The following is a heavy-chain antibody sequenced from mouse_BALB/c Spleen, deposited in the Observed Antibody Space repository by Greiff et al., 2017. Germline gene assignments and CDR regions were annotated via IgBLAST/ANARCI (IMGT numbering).Heavy chain of an antibody. CDR1: GYSFTSYW. CDR3: ATGLGYRYDVEGFDD. CDR2: IYPGNSDT. D-gene: IGHD2-14*01. V-gene: IGHV1-5*01. J-gene: IGHJ2*01. Sequence: VQLQQSGTVLARPGASVKMSCKASGYSFTSYWMHWVKQRPGQGLEWIGAIYPGNSDTSYNQKFKGKAKLTAVTSASTAYMELSSLTNEDSAVYYGATGLGYRYDVEGFDDGGQGTTLTVSA.